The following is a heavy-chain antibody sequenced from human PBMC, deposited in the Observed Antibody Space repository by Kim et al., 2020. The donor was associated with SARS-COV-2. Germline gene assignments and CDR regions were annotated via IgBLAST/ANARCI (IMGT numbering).Heavy chain of an antibody. V-gene: IGHV3-21*01. J-gene: IGHJ4*02. Sequence: DSGKGRFTSSRDNAKNSLYLQMNSLGAEDTAVYYCARRRIVGATTAFDYWGQGALVTVSS. D-gene: IGHD1-26*01. CDR3: ARRRIVGATTAFDY.